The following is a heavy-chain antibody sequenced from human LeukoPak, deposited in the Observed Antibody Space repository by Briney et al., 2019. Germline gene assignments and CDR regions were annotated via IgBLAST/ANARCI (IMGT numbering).Heavy chain of an antibody. CDR3: ATGGISGSYSPY. CDR1: GFTFSSYW. Sequence: GGSLRLSCAASGFTFSSYWMSWVRQAPGKGLEWVANIKQDGSEKYYVDSVKGRFTISRGNAKNSLYLQMNSLRAEDTAVYYCATGGISGSYSPYWGQGTLVTVSS. V-gene: IGHV3-7*01. J-gene: IGHJ4*02. CDR2: IKQDGSEK. D-gene: IGHD1-26*01.